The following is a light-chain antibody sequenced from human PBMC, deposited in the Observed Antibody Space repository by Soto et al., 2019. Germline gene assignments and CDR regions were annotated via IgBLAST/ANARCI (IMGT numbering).Light chain of an antibody. CDR1: QSLLHNKRYNY. V-gene: IGKV2-28*01. CDR2: LGS. Sequence: EIVLTQSPLSLPVTPGEPASISCRSSQSLLHNKRYNYLDWYLQKPGQSPQLLIYLGSFRASGVPDRFSGSGSGTYFTLKISRVEAEDGGVYYCMQALQSVTFGQGTRLEIK. J-gene: IGKJ5*01. CDR3: MQALQSVT.